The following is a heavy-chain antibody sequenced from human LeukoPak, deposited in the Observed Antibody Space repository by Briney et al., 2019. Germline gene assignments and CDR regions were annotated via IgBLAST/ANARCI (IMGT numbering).Heavy chain of an antibody. CDR3: AREFQLLFPCFDP. Sequence: SETLSLICTVSGGSISSYYWSWIRQPAGKGLEWIRRIYTSGSTNYNPSLTSRVTMSVDTSKNQFSLKLSSVTAADTAVYYCAREFQLLFPCFDPWGQGNLVTVSS. V-gene: IGHV4-4*07. J-gene: IGHJ5*02. D-gene: IGHD2-2*01. CDR1: GGSISSYY. CDR2: IYTSGST.